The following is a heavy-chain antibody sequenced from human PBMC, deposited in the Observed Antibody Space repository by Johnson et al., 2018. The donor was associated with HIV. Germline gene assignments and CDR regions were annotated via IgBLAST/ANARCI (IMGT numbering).Heavy chain of an antibody. Sequence: QVQLVESGGGVVQPGGSLRLSCAASGFDFSSVPMYGVRQPPGKGLEWVAFVRRDGSNEYYEDSVEGRSTISRDNSRNTLSLELSNLRSDDTAVYYCAKAQRNYRGALDVWGQGTLVTVSS. D-gene: IGHD1-7*01. V-gene: IGHV3-30*02. CDR3: AKAQRNYRGALDV. CDR1: GFDFSSVP. J-gene: IGHJ3*01. CDR2: VRRDGSNE.